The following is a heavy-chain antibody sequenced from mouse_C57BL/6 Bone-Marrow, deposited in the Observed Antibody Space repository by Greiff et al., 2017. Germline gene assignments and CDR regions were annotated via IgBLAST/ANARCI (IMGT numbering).Heavy chain of an antibody. CDR3: ARDRRLGAY. CDR1: GYSITSGYY. CDR2: ISYDGSN. Sequence: EVQLQESGPGLVKPSQSLSLTCSVTGYSITSGYYWNWIRQFPGNKLEWMGYISYDGSNNYNPSLKNRISITRDTSKNQFFLKLNSVTTEDTATYYCARDRRLGAYWGQGTLVTVSA. J-gene: IGHJ3*01. D-gene: IGHD4-1*01. V-gene: IGHV3-6*01.